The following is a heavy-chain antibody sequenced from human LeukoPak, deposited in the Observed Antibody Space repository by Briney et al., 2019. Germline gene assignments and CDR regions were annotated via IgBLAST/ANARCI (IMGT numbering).Heavy chain of an antibody. J-gene: IGHJ4*02. CDR1: GGSISSYY. CDR2: IYYSGST. V-gene: IGHV4-59*08. D-gene: IGHD2-15*01. Sequence: SETLSLTCTVSGGSISSYYWSWIRQPPGKRLEWIGYIYYSGSTNYNPSLKSRVTISVDTSKNQFSLKLSSVTAADTAVYYCARLYCSGGSCYFDYWGQGTLVTVSS. CDR3: ARLYCSGGSCYFDY.